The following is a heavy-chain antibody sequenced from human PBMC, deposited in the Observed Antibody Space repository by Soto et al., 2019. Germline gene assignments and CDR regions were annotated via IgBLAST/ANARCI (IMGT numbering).Heavy chain of an antibody. CDR3: ATLRILVDPTG. J-gene: IGHJ6*02. V-gene: IGHV3-23*01. CDR2: ISESGSGT. D-gene: IGHD2-15*01. CDR1: GITFSTYA. Sequence: EVQLLESGGGLVQPGGSLRLSCAASGITFSTYAMSWVRQAPGKGLESVSVISESGSGTYYADSVKGRFTISRDHNNNTLFLQVNSLRAEDTAVYYCATLRILVDPTGWGQGTTVTVSS.